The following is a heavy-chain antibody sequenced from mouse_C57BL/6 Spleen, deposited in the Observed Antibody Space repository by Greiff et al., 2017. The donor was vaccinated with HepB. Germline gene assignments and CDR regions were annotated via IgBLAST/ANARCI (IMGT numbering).Heavy chain of an antibody. V-gene: IGHV1-66*01. CDR2: IYPGSGNT. CDR3: ARGYGYVGYAMDY. CDR1: GYSFTSYY. D-gene: IGHD2-2*01. J-gene: IGHJ4*01. Sequence: VQVVESGPELVKPGASVKISCKASGYSFTSYYIHWVKQRPGQGLEWIGWIYPGSGNTKYNEKFKGKATLTADTSSSTAYMQLSSLTSEDSAVYYCARGYGYVGYAMDYWGQGTSVTVSS.